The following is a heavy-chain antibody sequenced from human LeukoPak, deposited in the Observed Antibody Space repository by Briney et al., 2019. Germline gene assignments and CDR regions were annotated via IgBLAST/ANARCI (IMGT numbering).Heavy chain of an antibody. CDR1: GGTFSSYA. CDR3: ARDREGGLLWFGELATGMDV. J-gene: IGHJ6*02. Sequence: ASVKVSCKASGGTFSSYAISWVRQAPGQGLEWMAWISAYNGNTNYAQKLQGRVTMTTDTSTSTAYMELRSLRSDDTAVYYCARDREGGLLWFGELATGMDVWGQGTTVTVSS. CDR2: ISAYNGNT. V-gene: IGHV1-18*01. D-gene: IGHD3-10*01.